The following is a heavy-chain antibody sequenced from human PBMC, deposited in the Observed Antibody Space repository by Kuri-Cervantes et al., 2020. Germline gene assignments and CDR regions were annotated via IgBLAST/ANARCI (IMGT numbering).Heavy chain of an antibody. CDR1: GFTFSSYS. D-gene: IGHD6-25*01. J-gene: IGHJ6*03. CDR3: ARGLTAKDYYYYYYMDV. Sequence: GESLKISCAASGFTFSSYSMNWVRQAPGKGPEWVSYISSSSSTIYYADSVKGRFTISRDNAKNSLYLQMNSLRAEDTAVYYCARGLTAKDYYYYYYMDVWGKGTTVTVSS. CDR2: ISSSSSTI. V-gene: IGHV3-48*04.